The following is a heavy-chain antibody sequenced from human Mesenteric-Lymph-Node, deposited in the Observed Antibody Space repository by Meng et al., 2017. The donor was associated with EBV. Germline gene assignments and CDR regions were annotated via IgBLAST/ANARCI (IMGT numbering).Heavy chain of an antibody. CDR1: GYTFSGYY. D-gene: IGHD3-10*01. CDR3: ARDWGNYFGSGGGHFFDY. V-gene: IGHV1-2*06. CDR2: INPDSGDT. Sequence: QGQLGQSGAEFKKPGASVKVSCKASGYTFSGYYMNWVRQAPGQGVEWMGRINPDSGDTNYAQKFQGRVTMTRDTSISTAYMELSSLGSDDTAVYYCARDWGNYFGSGGGHFFDYWGQGTLVTVSS. J-gene: IGHJ4*02.